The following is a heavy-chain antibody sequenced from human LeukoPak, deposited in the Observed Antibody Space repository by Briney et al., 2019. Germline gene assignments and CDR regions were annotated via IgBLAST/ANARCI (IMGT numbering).Heavy chain of an antibody. D-gene: IGHD2-2*01. CDR1: GFTFNSYW. Sequence: GGSLRLSCAASGFTFNSYWMSWVRQAPGKGLEWVANIKQDVNEKYYVDSVKGRFTISRDNAKNSLYLQMNNLRAEDTAVYYCARPRGCGSARCNNFDSWGQGTLVTVSS. V-gene: IGHV3-7*01. J-gene: IGHJ4*02. CDR3: ARPRGCGSARCNNFDS. CDR2: IKQDVNEK.